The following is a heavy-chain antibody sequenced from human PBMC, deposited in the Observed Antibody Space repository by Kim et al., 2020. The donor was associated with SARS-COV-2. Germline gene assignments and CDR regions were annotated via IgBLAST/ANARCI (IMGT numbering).Heavy chain of an antibody. Sequence: ASVKVSCKASGYTFTGYYMHWVRQAPGQGLEWMGWINPNSGGTNYAQKFQGRVTMTRDTSISTAYMELSRLRSDDTAVYYCASWASGYCSSTSCDDAFDIWGQGTMVTVSS. CDR2: INPNSGGT. D-gene: IGHD2-2*01. J-gene: IGHJ3*02. V-gene: IGHV1-2*02. CDR1: GYTFTGYY. CDR3: ASWASGYCSSTSCDDAFDI.